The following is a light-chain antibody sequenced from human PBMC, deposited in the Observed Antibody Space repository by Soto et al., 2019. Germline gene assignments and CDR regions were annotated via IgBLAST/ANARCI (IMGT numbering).Light chain of an antibody. Sequence: EIVLTQSPATLSVSPGEGATLSCRASQSVSSDLAWYQHRPGQAPRLLISGSSTRATDIPDRFRGSGSGTVFTLTISSLQSEDFAVYYCQQYADWPRTFGQGNKVEIK. J-gene: IGKJ1*01. V-gene: IGKV3D-15*01. CDR2: GSS. CDR3: QQYADWPRT. CDR1: QSVSSD.